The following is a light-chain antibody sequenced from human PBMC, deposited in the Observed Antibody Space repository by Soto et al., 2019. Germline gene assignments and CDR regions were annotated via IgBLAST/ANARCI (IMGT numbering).Light chain of an antibody. Sequence: QSVLTQPPSASGTPGQRVTISCSGSSSNIGSNTVNWYQQLPGTAPKLLIYSNNQRPSGVPDRFSGSKSGTSASLAIGGLQSEDEADYYCAAWDDSLNCYVFGSGTKVTVL. CDR2: SNN. CDR3: AAWDDSLNCYV. V-gene: IGLV1-44*01. CDR1: SSNIGSNT. J-gene: IGLJ1*01.